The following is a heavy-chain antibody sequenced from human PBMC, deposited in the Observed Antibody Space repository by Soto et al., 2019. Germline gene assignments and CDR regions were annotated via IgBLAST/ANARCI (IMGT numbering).Heavy chain of an antibody. CDR2: IYYSGST. CDR3: AREVDTAMEVDY. J-gene: IGHJ4*02. Sequence: SETLSLTCTVSGGSISSGDYYWSWIRQPPGKGLEWIGYIYYSGSTYYNPSLKSRVTISVDTSKNQFSLKLSSVTAADTAVYYCAREVDTAMEVDYWGQGTLVTVSS. CDR1: GGSISSGDYY. V-gene: IGHV4-30-4*01. D-gene: IGHD5-18*01.